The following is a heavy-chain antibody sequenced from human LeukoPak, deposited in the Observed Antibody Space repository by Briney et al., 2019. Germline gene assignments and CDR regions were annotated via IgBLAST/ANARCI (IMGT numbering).Heavy chain of an antibody. CDR1: GFTFEDYA. CDR3: ARWYCSSTNCYYDY. V-gene: IGHV3-23*01. Sequence: GGSLRLSCVASGFTFEDYAMHWVRQVPGRGLEWVSGVSGNGANTYYADSVKGRFTISRDKVVNTLYLQMNSLRLDDTAVYYCARWYCSSTNCYYDYWGQGTLVTVSS. D-gene: IGHD2-2*01. J-gene: IGHJ4*02. CDR2: VSGNGANT.